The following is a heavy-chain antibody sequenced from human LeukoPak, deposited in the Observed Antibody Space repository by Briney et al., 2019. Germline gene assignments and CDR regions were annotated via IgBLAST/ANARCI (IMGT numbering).Heavy chain of an antibody. CDR2: IYYSGST. CDR1: GGSISSSSYY. CDR3: ARGIGDWAYYYYGMDV. D-gene: IGHD2-21*02. J-gene: IGHJ6*02. Sequence: SETLSLTCTVSGGSISSSSYYWGWIRQPPGKGLEWIGSIYYSGSTYYNPSLKSRVTISVDTSKNQFSLKLSSVTAADTAVYYCARGIGDWAYYYYGMDVWGQGTTVTVSS. V-gene: IGHV4-39*01.